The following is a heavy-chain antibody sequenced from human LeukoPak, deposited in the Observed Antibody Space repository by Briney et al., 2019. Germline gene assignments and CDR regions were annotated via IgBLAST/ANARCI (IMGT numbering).Heavy chain of an antibody. CDR2: ISAYNGNT. J-gene: IGHJ4*02. D-gene: IGHD3-22*01. V-gene: IGHV1-18*01. CDR1: GYTFTSYG. CDR3: ASTSYYYDSSGCLDY. Sequence: ASVKVSCKASGYTFTSYGISWVRQAPGQGLEWMGWISAYNGNTNYAQKLQGRVTMTTDTSTSTAYMELRSLRSEDTAVYYCASTSYYYDSSGCLDYWGQGTLVTVSS.